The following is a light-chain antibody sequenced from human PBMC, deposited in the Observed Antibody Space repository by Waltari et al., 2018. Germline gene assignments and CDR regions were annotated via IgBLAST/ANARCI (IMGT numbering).Light chain of an antibody. V-gene: IGLV3-25*03. J-gene: IGLJ3*02. CDR2: KDN. CDR3: QSTDSSGTSWV. Sequence: SYELTQPPSVSVSPGQTARISCAGDALPRQYVYWYQQKPGQAPTLVINKDNDRPSGIAERFSGSSSGTTVTLTISGVQAEDEADYYCQSTDSSGTSWVFGGGTKLTVL. CDR1: ALPRQY.